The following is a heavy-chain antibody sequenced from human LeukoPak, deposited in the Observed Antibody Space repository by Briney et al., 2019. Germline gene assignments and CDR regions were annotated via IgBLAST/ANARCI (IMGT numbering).Heavy chain of an antibody. J-gene: IGHJ6*02. Sequence: KSSEILSLTCAVYGGSFSGYYWSWIRQPPGKGLEWIGEINHSGSTNYNPSLKSRVTISVDTSKNQFSLKLSSVTAADTAVYYCARGPYDFWSGYHYYYYGMDVWGQGTTVTVSS. D-gene: IGHD3-3*01. CDR1: GGSFSGYY. CDR3: ARGPYDFWSGYHYYYYGMDV. V-gene: IGHV4-34*01. CDR2: INHSGST.